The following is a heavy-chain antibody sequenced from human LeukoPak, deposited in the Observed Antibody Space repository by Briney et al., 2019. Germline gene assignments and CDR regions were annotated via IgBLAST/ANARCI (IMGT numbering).Heavy chain of an antibody. J-gene: IGHJ6*03. V-gene: IGHV2-5*01. Sequence: SGPTLVNPTQTLTLTCTFSGFSLSTSGVGVGWIRQPPGKALEWLALIYWNDDKRYSPSLKSRLTITKDTSKNQVVLTMTNMDPVDTATYYCAHSYSSSWYPSYYYMDVWGKGTTVTISS. CDR1: GFSLSTSGVG. CDR3: AHSYSSSWYPSYYYMDV. CDR2: IYWNDDK. D-gene: IGHD6-13*01.